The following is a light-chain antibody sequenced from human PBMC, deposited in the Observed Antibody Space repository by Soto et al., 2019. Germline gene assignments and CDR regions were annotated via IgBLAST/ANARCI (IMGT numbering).Light chain of an antibody. J-gene: IGKJ1*01. CDR1: QSVGSW. CDR3: QQYDDYSWKT. CDR2: DAS. Sequence: DIQLTQFPSTLSASVGDRVTITCRASQSVGSWLAWYQQRPGKAPRLLIYDASSLDSGVPARFSGSGSGTEFTLTVSSLQPDDFATYYCQQYDDYSWKTFGQGTKV. V-gene: IGKV1-5*01.